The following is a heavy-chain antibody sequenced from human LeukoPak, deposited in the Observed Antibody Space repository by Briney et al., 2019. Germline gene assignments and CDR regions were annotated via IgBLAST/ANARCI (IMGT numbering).Heavy chain of an antibody. D-gene: IGHD3-10*01. CDR1: GFTFSSYW. J-gene: IGHJ4*02. V-gene: IGHV3-7*01. Sequence: GGSLRLSCAASGFTFSSYWMSWVRQAPGKGLEWVANIKQDGSEKYYVDSVKGRFTISRDNAKNSLYLQMNSLRAEDTAVYYCARGVDYYGSGLDYWGQGTLVTVSS. CDR3: ARGVDYYGSGLDY. CDR2: IKQDGSEK.